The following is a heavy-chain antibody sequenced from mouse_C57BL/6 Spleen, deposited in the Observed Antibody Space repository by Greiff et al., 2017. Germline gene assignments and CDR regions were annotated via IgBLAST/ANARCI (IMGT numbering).Heavy chain of an antibody. J-gene: IGHJ3*01. CDR1: GYTFTSYW. CDR3: ARWEYYGSSPAWFAY. Sequence: QVQLQQPGAELVMPGASVKLSCKASGYTFTSYWLHWVKQRPGHGLEWIGEIDPSDSYTNYNQTFKGKSTLTVDKSSSTAYMQLSSLTSEDSAVYYCARWEYYGSSPAWFAYWGQGTLVTVSA. CDR2: IDPSDSYT. V-gene: IGHV1-69*01. D-gene: IGHD1-1*01.